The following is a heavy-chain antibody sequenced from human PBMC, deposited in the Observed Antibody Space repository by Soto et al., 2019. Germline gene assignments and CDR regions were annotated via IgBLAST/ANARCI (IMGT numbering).Heavy chain of an antibody. V-gene: IGHV4-4*02. CDR1: GGSIRSTNW. CDR3: ARGSGGYSFGY. Sequence: SETLSLTCAVSGGSIRSTNWWIWFRQPPGKGLQWIGEIYHSGSTSYNPSLKSRVTISVDKSKNQFSLNLRSVTAADTAVYYCARGSGGYSFGYWGQGTLVTVSS. CDR2: IYHSGST. J-gene: IGHJ4*02. D-gene: IGHD1-26*01.